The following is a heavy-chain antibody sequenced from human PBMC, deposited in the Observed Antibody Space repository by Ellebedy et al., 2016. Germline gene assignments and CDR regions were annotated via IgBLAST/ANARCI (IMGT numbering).Heavy chain of an antibody. CDR1: GGSFSGYY. CDR2: INHSGST. Sequence: SETLSLTXAVYGGSFSGYYWSWIRQPPGKGLEWIGEINHSGSTNYNPSLKSRVTISVDTSKNQFSLKLSSATAADTAVYYCARYCSGGSCYWGDPYYFDYWGQGSLVTVSS. D-gene: IGHD2-15*01. CDR3: ARYCSGGSCYWGDPYYFDY. V-gene: IGHV4-34*01. J-gene: IGHJ4*02.